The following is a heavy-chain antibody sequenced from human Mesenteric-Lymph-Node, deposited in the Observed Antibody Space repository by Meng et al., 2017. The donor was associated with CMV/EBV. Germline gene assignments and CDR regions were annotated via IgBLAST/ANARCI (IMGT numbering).Heavy chain of an antibody. V-gene: IGHV3-7*01. Sequence: GESLKISCAASGFTFSTYWMNWVRQTPRKGLEWVAKIKQDGSNKDYVESVKGRFTISRDNAKNEVYLQMNSLRAEDTAVYYCARDREYSSSSGAFDYWGQGTLVTVSS. CDR2: IKQDGSNK. J-gene: IGHJ4*02. D-gene: IGHD6-6*01. CDR1: GFTFSTYW. CDR3: ARDREYSSSSGAFDY.